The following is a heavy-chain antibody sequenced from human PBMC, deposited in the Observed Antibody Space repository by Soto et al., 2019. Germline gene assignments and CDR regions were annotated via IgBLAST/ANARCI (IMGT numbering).Heavy chain of an antibody. Sequence: SETLSLTCTVSGGSISSGDYYWSWIRQPPGKGLEWIGYIYYSGSTYYNPSLKSRVTISVDTSKNQFSLKLSSVTAADTAVYYCARVFETPYCSGGSCSHYFDYWGQGTLVTVSS. CDR2: IYYSGST. V-gene: IGHV4-30-4*01. CDR1: GGSISSGDYY. J-gene: IGHJ4*02. D-gene: IGHD2-15*01. CDR3: ARVFETPYCSGGSCSHYFDY.